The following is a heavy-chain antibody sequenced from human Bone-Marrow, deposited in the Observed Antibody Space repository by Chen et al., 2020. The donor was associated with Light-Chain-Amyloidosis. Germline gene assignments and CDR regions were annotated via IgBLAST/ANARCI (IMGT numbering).Heavy chain of an antibody. J-gene: IGHJ4*02. V-gene: IGHV5-51*01. Sequence: EVQLEQSGPEVKKPWESLKISCKGSGYTFPNYWIGWVRQMPGKGLEWMGVIYPDDSDARYSPSFEGQVTISADKSITTAYLQWRSLKASDTAMYYCARRRDGYKFDYWGQGTLVTVSS. CDR2: IYPDDSDA. CDR3: ARRRDGYKFDY. CDR1: GYTFPNYW. D-gene: IGHD5-18*01.